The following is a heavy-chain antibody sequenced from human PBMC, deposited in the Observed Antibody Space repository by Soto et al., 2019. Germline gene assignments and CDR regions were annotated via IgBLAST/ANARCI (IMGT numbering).Heavy chain of an antibody. CDR2: IYYSGST. CDR3: AREEGIVGATSYFDY. CDR1: GGSISSSSYY. J-gene: IGHJ4*02. D-gene: IGHD1-26*01. Sequence: PSETLSLTCTVSGGSISSSSYYWGWIRQPPGKGLEWIGSIYYSGSTYYNPSLKSRVTISVDTSKNQFSLKLSSVTAADTAVYYCAREEGIVGATSYFDYWGQGTLVTVSS. V-gene: IGHV4-39*02.